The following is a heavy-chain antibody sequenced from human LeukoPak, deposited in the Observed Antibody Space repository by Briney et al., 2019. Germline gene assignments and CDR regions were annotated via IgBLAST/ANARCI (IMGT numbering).Heavy chain of an antibody. CDR3: TRVKRYAPRGASSWFDP. V-gene: IGHV3-49*04. CDR1: GFTFGDYA. J-gene: IGHJ5*02. D-gene: IGHD1-1*01. CDR2: IRSKAYGGTT. Sequence: GGSLRLSCTASGFTFGDYAMSWVRQAPGKGLEWVGLIRSKAYGGTTEYAASVKGRFTISRDDSKSIAYLQMNGLKTEDTAVYYCTRVKRYAPRGASSWFDPWGQGTLVTVSS.